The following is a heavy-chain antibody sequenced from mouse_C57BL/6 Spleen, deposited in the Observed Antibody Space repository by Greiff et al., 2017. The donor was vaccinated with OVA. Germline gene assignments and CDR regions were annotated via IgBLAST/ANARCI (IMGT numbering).Heavy chain of an antibody. CDR3: AREVFITTVVETVDD. CDR2: IYPGSGST. V-gene: IGHV1-55*01. J-gene: IGHJ2*01. D-gene: IGHD1-1*01. Sequence: QVQLQQPGAELVKPGASVKMSCKASGSTFTRYWITWVTQRPGQGLAWIGDIYPGSGSTNYNEKFKSKATLTVDTSSSTAYMQLSSLTSEDSAVYCCAREVFITTVVETVDDWGQGTTLTVAS. CDR1: GSTFTRYW.